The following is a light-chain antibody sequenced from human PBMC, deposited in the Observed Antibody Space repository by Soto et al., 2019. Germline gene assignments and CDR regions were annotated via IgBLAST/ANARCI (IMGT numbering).Light chain of an antibody. J-gene: IGKJ2*01. V-gene: IGKV2-24*01. CDR2: MIS. Sequence: DIVLTQTPLSSPVTLGQPASISCRSSQSLVHGDGNTYLSWLQQRPGQPPRPLIYMISNRFSGVPDRFACSGAGTDFTLRISGVEAEDVGVYYCMQATHAYTFGQGTKLEIK. CDR3: MQATHAYT. CDR1: QSLVHGDGNTY.